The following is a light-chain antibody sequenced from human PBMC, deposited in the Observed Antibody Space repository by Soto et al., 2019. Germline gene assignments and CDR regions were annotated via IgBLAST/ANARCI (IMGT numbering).Light chain of an antibody. V-gene: IGLV2-14*03. CDR2: DVN. CDR1: SSDIGAYDY. J-gene: IGLJ2*01. Sequence: QSALTQPASVSGSPGQSIAISCTGTSSDIGAYDYVSWYQQHPGKIPKLIVFDVNYRPSGVSSRFSGSKSGNTASLTISGLQAEDEADYYCGSYTRSNSVIFGGGTKLTVL. CDR3: GSYTRSNSVI.